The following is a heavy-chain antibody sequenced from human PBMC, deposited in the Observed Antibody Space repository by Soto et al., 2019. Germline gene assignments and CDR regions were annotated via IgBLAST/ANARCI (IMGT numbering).Heavy chain of an antibody. J-gene: IGHJ4*02. CDR2: IKQDGSEK. CDR1: GFTFSTYW. Sequence: EVQLVESGGGLVQPGGSLRLSCAAPGFTFSTYWMSWVRQAPGKGLEWVANIKQDGSEKYYVDSVKGRFTISRDNAKNSLYRQMNSLRVEGTAVYACARTRGSFHAWDYWGQGTLVTVAS. CDR3: ARTRGSFHAWDY. D-gene: IGHD1-26*01. V-gene: IGHV3-7*04.